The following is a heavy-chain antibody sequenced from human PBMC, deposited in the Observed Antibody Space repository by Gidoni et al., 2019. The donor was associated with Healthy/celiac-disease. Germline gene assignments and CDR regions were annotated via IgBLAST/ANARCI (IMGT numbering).Heavy chain of an antibody. CDR2: INHSGST. J-gene: IGHJ4*02. V-gene: IGHV4-34*01. CDR1: GGSFSGYY. Sequence: QVQLQQWGAGLLKPSETLSLTCAVYGGSFSGYYWSWIRQPPGKGLEWIGEINHSGSTNYNPSLKSRVTISVDTSKNQFSLKLSSVTAADTAVYYCARGLQYYYGSGLYFDYWGQGTLVTVSS. D-gene: IGHD3-10*01. CDR3: ARGLQYYYGSGLYFDY.